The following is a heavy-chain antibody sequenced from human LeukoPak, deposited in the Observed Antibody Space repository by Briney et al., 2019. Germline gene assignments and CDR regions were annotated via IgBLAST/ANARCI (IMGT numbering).Heavy chain of an antibody. CDR3: AKGHYDGGPYYYFDY. CDR2: IRGSGDST. V-gene: IGHV3-23*01. CDR1: GFSFSSYG. Sequence: GGSLRLSCAASGFSFSSYGMSWVRQAPGKGLERVSGIRGSGDSTTYADSVKGRFTVSRDNSKNTLYLQMSSLRAEDTAVYYCAKGHYDGGPYYYFDYWGQGTLVTVSS. J-gene: IGHJ4*02. D-gene: IGHD3-22*01.